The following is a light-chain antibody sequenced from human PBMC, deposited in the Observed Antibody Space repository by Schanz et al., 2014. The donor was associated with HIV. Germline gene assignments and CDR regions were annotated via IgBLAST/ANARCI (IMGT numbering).Light chain of an antibody. CDR3: SSYAGSTV. V-gene: IGLV2-8*01. J-gene: IGLJ2*01. CDR1: SSDVGGYNY. CDR2: DVS. Sequence: QSALTQPPSVSGSPGQSITISCTGTSSDVGGYNYVSWYQQHPGKAPKLMIYDVSNRPSGVPDRFSGSKSGNTASLTVSGLQAEDEADYYCSSYAGSTVFGGGTKLTV.